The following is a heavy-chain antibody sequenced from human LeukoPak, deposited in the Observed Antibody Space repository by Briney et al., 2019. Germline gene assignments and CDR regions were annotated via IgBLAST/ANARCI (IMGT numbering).Heavy chain of an antibody. V-gene: IGHV3-30*01. J-gene: IGHJ6*03. Sequence: GGSLRLSCAAPGFTFSSHAIHRVRQAPGKGLEWVSIISYDGSNKYYADSVKGRFTISRDNSKNTLYLQINSLSTEDTAVYYCARGGSGSYYYYFYYMDVWGKGTTVTVSS. CDR1: GFTFSSHA. CDR3: ARGGSGSYYYYFYYMDV. D-gene: IGHD3-10*01. CDR2: ISYDGSNK.